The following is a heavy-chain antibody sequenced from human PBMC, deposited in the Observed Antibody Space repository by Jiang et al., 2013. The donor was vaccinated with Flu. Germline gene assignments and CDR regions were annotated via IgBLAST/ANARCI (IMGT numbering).Heavy chain of an antibody. CDR3: ARDLRGYSGYDSTPWWELLRFYYGMDV. CDR2: TYYRSKWYN. D-gene: IGHD5-12*01. Sequence: GLVKPSQTLSLTCAISGDSVSSNSAAWNWIRQSPSRGLEWLGRTYYRSKWYNDYAVSVKSRITINPDTSKNQFSLQLNSVTPEDTAVYYCARDLRGYSGYDSTPWWELLRFYYGMDVWGQGTTVTVSS. V-gene: IGHV6-1*01. J-gene: IGHJ6*02. CDR1: GDSVSSNSAA.